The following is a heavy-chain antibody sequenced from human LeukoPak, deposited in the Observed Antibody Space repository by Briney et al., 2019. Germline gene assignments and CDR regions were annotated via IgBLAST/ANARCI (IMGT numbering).Heavy chain of an antibody. Sequence: SETLSLTCSVSGGSISSGGYYWSWIRQPAGKGLEWIGRIYTSGGTNYNPSLKSRVTMSVDTSKNQFSLKLTSVTAADTAVYYCARDGGKTSSDAFEIWGQGTMVTVSS. CDR1: GGSISSGGYY. J-gene: IGHJ3*02. V-gene: IGHV4-61*02. CDR2: IYTSGGT. D-gene: IGHD3-16*01. CDR3: ARDGGKTSSDAFEI.